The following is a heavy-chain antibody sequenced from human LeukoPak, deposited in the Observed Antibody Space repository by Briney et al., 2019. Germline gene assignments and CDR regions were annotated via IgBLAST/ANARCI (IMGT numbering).Heavy chain of an antibody. CDR2: INPNSGGT. CDR3: ARTQGDSSNAFDI. CDR1: GYTFTGYY. D-gene: IGHD6-13*01. V-gene: IGHV1-2*02. J-gene: IGHJ3*02. Sequence: ASVKVSCKASGYTFTGYYMHWVRQAPGQGLEWMGWINPNSGGTNYAQKFQDRVTMTRDTSISTAYMELSRLRSDDTAVYYCARTQGDSSNAFDIWGQGTMVTVSS.